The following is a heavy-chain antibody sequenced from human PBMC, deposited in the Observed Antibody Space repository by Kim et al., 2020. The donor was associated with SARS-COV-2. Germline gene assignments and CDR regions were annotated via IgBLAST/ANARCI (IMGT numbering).Heavy chain of an antibody. J-gene: IGHJ4*02. D-gene: IGHD6-19*01. CDR3: ARDPKPYSSGWYYFDY. CDR2: IKQDGSEK. CDR1: GFTFSSYW. V-gene: IGHV3-7*01. Sequence: GGSLRLSCAASGFTFSSYWMSWVRQAPGKGLEWVANIKQDGSEKYYVDSVKGRFTISRDNAKNSLYLQMNSLRAEDTAVYYCARDPKPYSSGWYYFDYWGQGTLVTVSS.